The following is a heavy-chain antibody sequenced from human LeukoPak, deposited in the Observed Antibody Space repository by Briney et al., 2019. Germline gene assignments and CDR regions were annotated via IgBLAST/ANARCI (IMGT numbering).Heavy chain of an antibody. D-gene: IGHD3-10*01. J-gene: IGHJ6*03. V-gene: IGHV3-53*01. CDR3: ARSLRVRGVPDYMDV. Sequence: PGGSLRLSCAASGFTVSSNYMTWVRQAPGKGLQWVSVIHKNAITYYADTVKGRFTISRDNSKNMVYLQINSLRAEDTAVYYCARSLRVRGVPDYMDVWGKGTTVTISS. CDR1: GFTVSSNY. CDR2: IHKNAIT.